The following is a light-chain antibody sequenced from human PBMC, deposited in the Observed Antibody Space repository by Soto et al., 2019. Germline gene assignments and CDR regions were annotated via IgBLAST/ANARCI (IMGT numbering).Light chain of an antibody. CDR2: AAS. CDR3: QQYNNWPLLT. V-gene: IGKV1-27*01. J-gene: IGKJ4*01. CDR1: QGIANY. Sequence: DIQMTQSPSSLSASVGDRVTITCRASQGIANYLAWYQQKPGKVPKLLIYAASTLEPGVPSRFSGSGFGTEFTLTISSLQSEDFAVYYCQQYNNWPLLTFGGGTKVEIK.